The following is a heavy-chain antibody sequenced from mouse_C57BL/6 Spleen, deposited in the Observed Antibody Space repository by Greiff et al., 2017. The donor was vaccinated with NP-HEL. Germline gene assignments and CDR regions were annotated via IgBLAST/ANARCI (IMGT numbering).Heavy chain of an antibody. CDR2: IDPSDSYT. J-gene: IGHJ4*01. CDR1: GYTFTSYW. CDR3: ARGGGDFLMDY. V-gene: IGHV1-69*01. Sequence: QVQLQQPGAELVMPGASVKLSCKASGYTFTSYWMHWVKQRPGQGLEWIGEIDPSDSYTNYNQKFKGKSTLTVDKSSSTAYMQLSSLTSEDSAVYYCARGGGDFLMDYWGQGTSVTVSS. D-gene: IGHD1-1*02.